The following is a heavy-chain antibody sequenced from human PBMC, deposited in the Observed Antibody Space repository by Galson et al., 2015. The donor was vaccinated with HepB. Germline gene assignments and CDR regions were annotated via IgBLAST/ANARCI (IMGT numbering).Heavy chain of an antibody. CDR2: IIPILGIA. CDR3: ASYYYDSSGYYANSLDY. D-gene: IGHD3-22*01. J-gene: IGHJ4*02. Sequence: SVKVSCKASGGTFSSYTISWVRQAPGQGLEWMGRIIPILGIANYAQKFQGRVTITADKSTSTAYMELSSLRSEDTAVYYCASYYYDSSGYYANSLDYWGQGTLVTVSS. CDR1: GGTFSSYT. V-gene: IGHV1-69*02.